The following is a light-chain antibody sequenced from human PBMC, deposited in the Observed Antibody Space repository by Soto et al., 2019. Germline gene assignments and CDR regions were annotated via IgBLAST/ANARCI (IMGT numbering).Light chain of an antibody. J-gene: IGKJ3*01. CDR2: WAS. Sequence: IVMTQSPASLAVSLGERATINCKSSQSVLFVSNNKNYLGWYQKKPGQRTKLLMYWASTREFGVPERFSGSGSGTEFTLAISSLQAEDVAVYFCQQYYSLPLTLGPGTKVEIK. CDR1: QSVLFVSNNKNY. V-gene: IGKV4-1*01. CDR3: QQYYSLPLT.